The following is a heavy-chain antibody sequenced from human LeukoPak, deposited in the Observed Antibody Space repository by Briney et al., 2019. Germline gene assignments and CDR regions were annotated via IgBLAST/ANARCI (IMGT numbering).Heavy chain of an antibody. CDR3: ASLDGYNFDY. D-gene: IGHD5-24*01. CDR1: GYTFTDYH. Sequence: SSVTVSCKSSGYTFTDYHMHWVRQPPGQGLAWMGWINPNSGGTNYAQKFQGRVTMTRDTSISTAYMELSRLKSDDTAVYYCASLDGYNFDYWGQGTLVTVSS. V-gene: IGHV1-2*02. CDR2: INPNSGGT. J-gene: IGHJ4*02.